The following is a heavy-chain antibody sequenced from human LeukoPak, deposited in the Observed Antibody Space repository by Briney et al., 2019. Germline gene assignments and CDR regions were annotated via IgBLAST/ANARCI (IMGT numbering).Heavy chain of an antibody. Sequence: GGSLRLSCAASGFTFSDYYMSWIRQAPGKGLEWLSYISKNGKTIYYADSVKGRFTISRDNAKKLVYLQMNSLRAEDTAVYYCATTGLLGDIPWGQGTLVTVSS. V-gene: IGHV3-11*01. J-gene: IGHJ5*02. CDR2: ISKNGKTI. D-gene: IGHD2-21*01. CDR3: ATTGLLGDIP. CDR1: GFTFSDYY.